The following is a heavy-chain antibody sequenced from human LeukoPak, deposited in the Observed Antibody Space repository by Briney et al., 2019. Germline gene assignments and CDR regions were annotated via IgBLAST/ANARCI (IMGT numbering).Heavy chain of an antibody. J-gene: IGHJ4*02. D-gene: IGHD2-2*01. CDR2: ISSSGTII. CDR3: ARDSRSHCSSTACYGPYFDY. Sequence: PGGSLRPSCAASAFTISASGMSWVRQTSGKGLEWISYISSSGTIIYYADSVKGRFTISRDSAKNSLFLQMNSLRAEDTAVYYCARDSRSHCSSTACYGPYFDYWGQGNLVTVSS. CDR1: AFTISASG. V-gene: IGHV3-48*01.